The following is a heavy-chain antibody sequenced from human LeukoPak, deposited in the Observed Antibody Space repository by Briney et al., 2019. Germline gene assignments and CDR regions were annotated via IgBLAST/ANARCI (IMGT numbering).Heavy chain of an antibody. J-gene: IGHJ5*02. D-gene: IGHD2-8*01. CDR2: INTYNGNT. V-gene: IGHV1-18*04. CDR3: ARDLVHHRLLATNYNWFDP. CDR1: GYTFTAYY. Sequence: ASVKVSCKASGYTFTAYYIHWLRQAPGQGLEWMGWINTYNGNTKYTQKVQGRVTMTTDTSTSTAYMEVRSLRSGDTAVYYCARDLVHHRLLATNYNWFDPWGQGTLVTVSS.